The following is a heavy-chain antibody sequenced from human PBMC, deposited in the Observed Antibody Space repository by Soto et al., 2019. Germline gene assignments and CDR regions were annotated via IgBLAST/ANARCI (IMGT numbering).Heavy chain of an antibody. D-gene: IGHD3-10*01. CDR2: IYYSGST. J-gene: IGHJ6*03. CDR3: ARSTGIYYMDV. CDR1: GGSISSYY. V-gene: IGHV4-59*08. Sequence: SETLSLTCTVSGGSISSYYWSWIRQPPGKGLEWIGYIYYSGSTNYNPSLKSRVTISVDTSKNQFSLKLSSVTAADAAVYYCARSTGIYYMDVWGKGTTVTVSS.